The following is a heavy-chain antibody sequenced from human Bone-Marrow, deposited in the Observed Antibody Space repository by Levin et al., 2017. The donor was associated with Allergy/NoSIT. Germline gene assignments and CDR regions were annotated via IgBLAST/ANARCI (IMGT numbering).Heavy chain of an antibody. CDR3: AKGGIRTRNFDY. J-gene: IGHJ4*02. V-gene: IGHV3-23*01. CDR1: GFTFSNYA. CDR2: IDITGDSI. Sequence: GGSLRLSCAVSGFTFSNYAMTWVRQAPGKGLESVSTIDITGDSIYYADAVKGRFTISRDNSKNTLYLQMNSLRPEDTAIYYCAKGGIRTRNFDYWGPGTLVTVSS. D-gene: IGHD3-16*01.